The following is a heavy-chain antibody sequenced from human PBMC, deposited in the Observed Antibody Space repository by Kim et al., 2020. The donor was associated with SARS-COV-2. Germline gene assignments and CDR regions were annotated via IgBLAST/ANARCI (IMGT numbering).Heavy chain of an antibody. V-gene: IGHV3-23*01. Sequence: GGSLRLSCAASGFTFSSYAMSWVRQAPGKGLEWVSAISGDGGSKYYADSVKGRFTISRDNSKNTLYLQMNSLRAEDTAVYYCAKDPFDWLSYFDYWGQGTLVTVSS. D-gene: IGHD3-9*01. CDR2: ISGDGGSK. CDR3: AKDPFDWLSYFDY. CDR1: GFTFSSYA. J-gene: IGHJ4*02.